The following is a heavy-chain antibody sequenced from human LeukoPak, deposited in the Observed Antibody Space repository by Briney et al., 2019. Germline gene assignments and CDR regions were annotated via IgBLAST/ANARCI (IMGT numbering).Heavy chain of an antibody. CDR1: GLSLSNYE. J-gene: IGHJ3*02. V-gene: IGHV3-23*01. CDR3: AKHFYDSGLRKAFDI. Sequence: PWGSLRLSCAVSGLSLSNYEMSWVRQAPGKGLEWVSAISGSADTTYFADSVKGRFTTSRDNSQHTLYLQMNSLRAEDTAVYYCAKHFYDSGLRKAFDIWGQGTRVTVSS. CDR2: ISGSADTT. D-gene: IGHD3-22*01.